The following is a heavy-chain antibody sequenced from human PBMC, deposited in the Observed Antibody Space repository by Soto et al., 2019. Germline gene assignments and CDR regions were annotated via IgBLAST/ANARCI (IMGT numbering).Heavy chain of an antibody. CDR3: ARDVRSGLDY. Sequence: ASVKVSCKASGGTFSSYAISWVRQAPGQGLEWMGGIIPIFGTANYTQKFQGRVTITADESTSTAYMELSSLRSEDTAVYYCARDVRSGLDYWGQGTLVTAPQ. CDR2: IIPIFGTA. V-gene: IGHV1-69*13. J-gene: IGHJ4*02. CDR1: GGTFSSYA. D-gene: IGHD2-15*01.